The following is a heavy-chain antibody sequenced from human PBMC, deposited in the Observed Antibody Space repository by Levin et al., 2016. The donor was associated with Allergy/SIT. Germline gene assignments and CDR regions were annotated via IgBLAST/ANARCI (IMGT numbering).Heavy chain of an antibody. V-gene: IGHV3-21*06. CDR3: SRGGSRAFVVEPIPVDAFDV. J-gene: IGHJ3*01. CDR2: INSGGGFR. CDR1: GFTFSDYS. Sequence: GESLKISCQASGFTFSDYSIDWVRQAPGKGLEWVATINSGGGFRFYADSVKGRLTISRDWAKDSVYLDMNNLRVDDTAVYYCSRGGSRAFVVEPIPVDAFDVWGQGTTVTVSS. D-gene: IGHD2-15*01.